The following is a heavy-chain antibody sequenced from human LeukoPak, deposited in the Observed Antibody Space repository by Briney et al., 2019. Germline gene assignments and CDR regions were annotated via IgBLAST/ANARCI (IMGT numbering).Heavy chain of an antibody. CDR2: IYYTGST. CDR1: GGSISSYY. J-gene: IGHJ2*01. V-gene: IGHV4-59*01. CDR3: AREDYDDSGAWYFDL. Sequence: SETLSLTCTVSGGSISSYYWSWIRQPPGKGLEWIGYIYYTGSTNYNPSLKSRITISVDTSKNQFSLNMTSVTAADTAVYYCAREDYDDSGAWYFDLWGRGTLVTVSS. D-gene: IGHD3-3*01.